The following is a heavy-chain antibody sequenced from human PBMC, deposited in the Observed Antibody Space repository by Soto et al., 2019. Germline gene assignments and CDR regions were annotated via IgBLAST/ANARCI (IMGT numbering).Heavy chain of an antibody. CDR3: TRGSIAAAGTERYYYYGMDV. CDR2: IRSKAYGGTT. Sequence: PGGSLRLSCTASGFTFGDYAMSWFRQAPGKGLEWVGFIRSKAYGGTTEYAASVKGRFTISRDDSKSIAYLQMNSLKTEDTAVYYCTRGSIAAAGTERYYYYGMDVWGQGTTVTVSS. D-gene: IGHD6-13*01. CDR1: GFTFGDYA. V-gene: IGHV3-49*03. J-gene: IGHJ6*02.